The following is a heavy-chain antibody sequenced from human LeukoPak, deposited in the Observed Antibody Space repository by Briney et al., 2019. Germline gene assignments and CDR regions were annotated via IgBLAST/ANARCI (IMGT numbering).Heavy chain of an antibody. CDR1: VFTFSSYW. V-gene: IGHV3-7*01. J-gene: IGHJ4*02. Sequence: GGALRHSCAASVFTFSSYWMSWVRPAPGRGLGWVANIKQDGSEKYYVDSVKGRFTISRDNAKNSLYLQMNRLRAEGTAVYYCAREPRAVASPRFDYWGQGTLVTVSP. D-gene: IGHD6-19*01. CDR3: AREPRAVASPRFDY. CDR2: IKQDGSEK.